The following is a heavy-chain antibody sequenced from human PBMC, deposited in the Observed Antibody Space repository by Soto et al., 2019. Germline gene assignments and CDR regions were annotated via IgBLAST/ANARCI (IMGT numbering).Heavy chain of an antibody. D-gene: IGHD6-19*01. J-gene: IGHJ4*02. Sequence: GGSLRLSCAGSGFIFSNAWMNWVRQAPGKGLEWVGRIKSEPNGGTIDYATPVKDRLTISRDDSKNTVYLQMSSLKTEDTAVYYCATGWYFDHWGQGTLVTVSS. V-gene: IGHV3-15*01. CDR3: ATGWYFDH. CDR2: IKSEPNGGTI. CDR1: GFIFSNAW.